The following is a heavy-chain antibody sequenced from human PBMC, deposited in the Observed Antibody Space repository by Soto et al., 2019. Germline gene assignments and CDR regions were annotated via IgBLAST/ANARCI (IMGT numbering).Heavy chain of an antibody. V-gene: IGHV1-3*01. J-gene: IGHJ3*02. CDR2: INAGNGNT. CDR3: AREEVHNWNDGIGAFDI. CDR1: GYTFTSYA. Sequence: GATAKVSFKASGYTFTSYAMHWLRQAPGQRLEWMGWINAGNGNTKYSQKFQGRVTITRDTSASTAYMELSSLRSEDTAVYYCAREEVHNWNDGIGAFDIWGQGTMVTVSS. D-gene: IGHD1-1*01.